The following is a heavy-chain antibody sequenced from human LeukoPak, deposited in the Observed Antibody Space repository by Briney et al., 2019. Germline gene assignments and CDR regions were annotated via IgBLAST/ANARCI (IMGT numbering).Heavy chain of an antibody. Sequence: SQTLSLTCAISGDSVSSNSAAWNWMRQSPLRGLEWLGRTYYRSKWYKGYTVSVRSRISINPDTSKNQFSLQLNSVTPEDTAVYFCAREGWGHDAFDIWGQGTMVTVSS. CDR2: TYYRSKWYK. CDR1: GDSVSSNSAA. J-gene: IGHJ3*02. D-gene: IGHD3-16*01. CDR3: AREGWGHDAFDI. V-gene: IGHV6-1*01.